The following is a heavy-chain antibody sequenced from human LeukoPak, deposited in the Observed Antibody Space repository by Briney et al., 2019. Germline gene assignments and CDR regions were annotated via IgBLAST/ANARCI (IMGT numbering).Heavy chain of an antibody. D-gene: IGHD5-12*01. CDR1: GTTVSIDY. V-gene: IGHV4-59*02. Sequence: PSETLSLTCTVSGTTVSIDYWSWIRQPPGKGLEWVGSIHHSGSSKYNSSLNNRVTISVDTSKNQFSLKLSSVTAADTAVYYCARLSGYDWESFYDYWGQGTLVTVSS. CDR2: IHHSGSS. CDR3: ARLSGYDWESFYDY. J-gene: IGHJ4*02.